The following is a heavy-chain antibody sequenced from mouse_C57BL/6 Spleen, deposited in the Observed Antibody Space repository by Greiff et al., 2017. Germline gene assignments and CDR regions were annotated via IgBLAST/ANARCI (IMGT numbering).Heavy chain of an antibody. J-gene: IGHJ2*01. CDR3: ARRGSDY. CDR2: INPSSGYT. V-gene: IGHV1-7*01. Sequence: QVQLKESGAELAKPGASVKLSCKASGYTFTSYWMHWVKQRPGQGLEWIGYINPSSGYTKYNQKFKYKATLTADKSSSTAYMQLSSLTYEDSAVYYCARRGSDYWGQGTTLTVSA. CDR1: GYTFTSYW.